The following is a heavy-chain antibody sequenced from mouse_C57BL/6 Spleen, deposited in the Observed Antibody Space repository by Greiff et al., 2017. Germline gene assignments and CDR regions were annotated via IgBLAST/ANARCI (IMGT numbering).Heavy chain of an antibody. CDR1: GFTFSDYG. D-gene: IGHD1-1*01. CDR2: ISNLAYSI. CDR3: ARFIPTAHWYFDV. J-gene: IGHJ1*03. Sequence: EVKVVESGGGLVQPGGSLKLSCAASGFTFSDYGMAWVRQAPRKGPEWVAFISNLAYSIYYADTVTGRFTISRANAKNTLYLEMSSLRSEDTAMCYCARFIPTAHWYFDVWGTGTTVTVSS. V-gene: IGHV5-15*01.